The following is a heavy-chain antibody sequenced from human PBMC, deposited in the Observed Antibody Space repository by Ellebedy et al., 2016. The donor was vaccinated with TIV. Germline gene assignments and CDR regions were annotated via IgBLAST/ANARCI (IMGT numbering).Heavy chain of an antibody. Sequence: MPSETLSLTCAVSGGSISSHNWWSWVRQHPGKGLEWIGEIYHSGSTNYNPSLKSRVSISVDTSKNQFSLKLTSVTAADTAVYFCAREGRETAMGLDYWGQGTLVTVSS. D-gene: IGHD5-18*01. V-gene: IGHV4-4*02. CDR1: GGSISSHNW. CDR2: IYHSGST. CDR3: AREGRETAMGLDY. J-gene: IGHJ4*02.